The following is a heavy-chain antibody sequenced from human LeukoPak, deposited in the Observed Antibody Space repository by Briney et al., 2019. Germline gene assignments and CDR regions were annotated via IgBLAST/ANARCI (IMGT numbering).Heavy chain of an antibody. D-gene: IGHD3-22*01. CDR1: GFTFSSYW. CDR3: ARELRSYYDSTGYYAY. J-gene: IGHJ4*02. Sequence: GGSLRLSCAASGFTFSSYWMSWVRQAPGKGLEWVANIKQDGSEKYYVDSVKGRFTISRDNSKNTLYLQMNSLRAEDTAVYYCARELRSYYDSTGYYAYWGQGTLVTVSS. CDR2: IKQDGSEK. V-gene: IGHV3-7*01.